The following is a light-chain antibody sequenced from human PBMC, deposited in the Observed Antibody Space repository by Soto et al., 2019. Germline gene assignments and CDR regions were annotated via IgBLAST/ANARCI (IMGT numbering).Light chain of an antibody. V-gene: IGLV2-14*01. CDR2: EVS. J-gene: IGLJ3*02. CDR1: ISDVGGHNY. Sequence: QSALTQPASVSGSPGQSITISCTGTISDVGGHNYVSWYQQHPGKAPKLMIYEVSYRPSGVSSRFSGSKSGNTASLTISGLQAEDEADYYCCSYAGSYTVVFGGGTKLTVL. CDR3: CSYAGSYTVV.